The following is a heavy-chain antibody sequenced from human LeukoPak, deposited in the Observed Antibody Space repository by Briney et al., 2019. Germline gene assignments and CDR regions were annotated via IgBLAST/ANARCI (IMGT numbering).Heavy chain of an antibody. CDR1: GGSFSGYY. D-gene: IGHD3-10*01. J-gene: IGHJ4*02. Sequence: SETLSLTCAVYGGSFSGYYWSWIRQPPGKGLEWIGEINHSGSTNYNPSLKSRVTISVDTSKNQFSLKLSSVTAADTAVYYCARVLRKGVSYFDYWGQGNLVTVSS. CDR2: INHSGST. V-gene: IGHV4-34*01. CDR3: ARVLRKGVSYFDY.